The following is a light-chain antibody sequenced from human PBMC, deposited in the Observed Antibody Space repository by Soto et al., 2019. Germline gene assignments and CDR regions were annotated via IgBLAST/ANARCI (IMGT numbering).Light chain of an antibody. CDR1: HTISSSY. J-gene: IGKJ1*01. CDR3: QQYVTSSPRT. Sequence: ELVLTQSPGTLSLSPGERATLSCRASHTISSSYLAWYQQKPGQAPRLLMHGISRRATGIPDRFSGSGSGTDFTLTITRLEPEDFAVYYCQQYVTSSPRTFGQGTKVDIK. V-gene: IGKV3-20*01. CDR2: GIS.